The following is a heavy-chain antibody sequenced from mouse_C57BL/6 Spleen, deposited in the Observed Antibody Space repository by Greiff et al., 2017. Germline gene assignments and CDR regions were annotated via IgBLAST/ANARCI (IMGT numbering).Heavy chain of an antibody. J-gene: IGHJ3*01. CDR2: INPYNGGT. Sequence: VQLQQSGPVLVKPGASVKMSCKASGYTFTDYYMNWVKQSHGKSLEWIGVINPYNGGTSYNQKFKGKATLTVDKSSSTAYMELNSLTSEDSAVYYWARGRPICYDYDGSWFAYWGQGTLVTVSA. CDR3: ARGRPICYDYDGSWFAY. V-gene: IGHV1-19*01. CDR1: GYTFTDYY. D-gene: IGHD2-4*01.